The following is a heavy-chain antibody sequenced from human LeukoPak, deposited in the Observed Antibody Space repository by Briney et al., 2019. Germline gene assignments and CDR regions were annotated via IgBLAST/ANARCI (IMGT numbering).Heavy chain of an antibody. CDR1: GGSISSSSYY. V-gene: IGHV4-61*02. CDR3: ARGGYCGGDCYFYY. D-gene: IGHD2-21*02. Sequence: SETLSLTCSVSGGSISSSSYYWSWSRHPAGKGLEWIGRIYSSGSTSYNASLKSRVTISADTSKNQFSVELSSVTAADTAVYYCARGGYCGGDCYFYYWGQGTLVTVSS. J-gene: IGHJ4*02. CDR2: IYSSGST.